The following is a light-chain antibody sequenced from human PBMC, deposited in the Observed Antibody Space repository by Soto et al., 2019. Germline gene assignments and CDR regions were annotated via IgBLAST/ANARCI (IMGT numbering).Light chain of an antibody. V-gene: IGLV2-14*01. CDR2: EVS. Sequence: QSVLTQPASVSGSPGQSITISCTGTSSDVGGYNYVSWYQQHPGKAPKLMIYEVSNRPSGVSNRFSGSKSGNTASLTISGLQAEDEADYYCNSYAGTSYVFXTGTKVTVL. CDR1: SSDVGGYNY. J-gene: IGLJ1*01. CDR3: NSYAGTSYV.